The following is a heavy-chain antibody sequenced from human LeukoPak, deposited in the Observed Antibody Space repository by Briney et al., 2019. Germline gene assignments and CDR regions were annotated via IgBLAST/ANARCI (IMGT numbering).Heavy chain of an antibody. Sequence: SETLSLTCTVSGGSISSYYWSWIRQPPGKGLEWIGYIYYSGSTNYNPSLKSRVTISLDTSKNHFSLKLTSVTAADTAVYYCARASSSSPYYFDYWGQGSLVTVSS. CDR1: GGSISSYY. CDR3: ARASSSSPYYFDY. V-gene: IGHV4-59*01. J-gene: IGHJ4*02. D-gene: IGHD2-2*01. CDR2: IYYSGST.